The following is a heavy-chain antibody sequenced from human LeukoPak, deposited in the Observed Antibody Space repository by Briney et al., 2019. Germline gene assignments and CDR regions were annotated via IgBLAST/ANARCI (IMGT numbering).Heavy chain of an antibody. CDR2: LSYDGGHK. V-gene: IGHV3-30-3*01. Sequence: PGRSLRLSCAGSGFTFSSYDVHWVRRAPGKGLEWMASLSYDGGHKYYADSVQGRFTISRDTSRNTLHLQMNSLRSDDTAVYYCARVRGGSVRSAFDIWGQGTLVTVSS. CDR1: GFTFSSYD. CDR3: ARVRGGSVRSAFDI. J-gene: IGHJ3*02. D-gene: IGHD3-10*01.